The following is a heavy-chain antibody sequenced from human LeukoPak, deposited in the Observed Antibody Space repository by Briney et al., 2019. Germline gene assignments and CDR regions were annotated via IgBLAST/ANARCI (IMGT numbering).Heavy chain of an antibody. CDR3: ARHDRITMIVVVGFDY. CDR2: IYYSGST. D-gene: IGHD3-22*01. V-gene: IGHV4-39*01. J-gene: IGHJ4*02. CDR1: GGSISSSSYY. Sequence: SETLSLTCTVSGGSISSSSYYWGWIRQPPGKGLEWIGSIYYSGSTYYNPSLKSRVTIPVDTSKNQFSLKLSSVTAADTAVYYCARHDRITMIVVVGFDYWGQGTLVTVSS.